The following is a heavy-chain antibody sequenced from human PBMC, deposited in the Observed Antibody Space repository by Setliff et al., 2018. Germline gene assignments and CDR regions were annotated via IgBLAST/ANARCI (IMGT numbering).Heavy chain of an antibody. CDR1: GGSFSGYY. CDR2: IIHRGST. CDR3: AREQWLDPPGYYYMDV. Sequence: SETLSLTCAVYGGSFSGYYWSWIRQPPGKRLEWIGEIIHRGSTNYNPSLKSRVTISMDTSKNQFSLKLNSVTAADMAVYYCAREQWLDPPGYYYMDVWAKGTTVTVSS. J-gene: IGHJ6*03. V-gene: IGHV4-34*12. D-gene: IGHD6-19*01.